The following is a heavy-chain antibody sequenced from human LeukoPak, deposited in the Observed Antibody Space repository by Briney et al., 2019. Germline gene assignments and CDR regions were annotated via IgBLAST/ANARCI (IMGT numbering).Heavy chain of an antibody. J-gene: IGHJ4*02. Sequence: GGSLRLSCAASGFTFSSYGMHWVRQAPGKGLEWVAVIWYDGSNKYYADSVKGRFTISRDNSKNTLYLQMNSLRAEDTAVYYCAGALHPGYCSSTSCYGIPGYWGQGTLVTVSS. CDR1: GFTFSSYG. V-gene: IGHV3-33*01. D-gene: IGHD2-2*01. CDR2: IWYDGSNK. CDR3: AGALHPGYCSSTSCYGIPGY.